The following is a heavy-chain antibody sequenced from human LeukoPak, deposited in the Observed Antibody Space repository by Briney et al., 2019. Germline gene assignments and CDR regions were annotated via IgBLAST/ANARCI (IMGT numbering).Heavy chain of an antibody. J-gene: IGHJ3*02. CDR3: AIAGGGSDAFDI. Sequence: GSVKVSCKASGYTFTGYYIHWVRQAPGQGLEWMGRINPNSGGTNYAQKFQGRVTMTRDTSINTAYMELSRLRSDDTAGYYCAIAGGGSDAFDIWGQGTMVTVSS. CDR2: INPNSGGT. V-gene: IGHV1-2*06. CDR1: GYTFTGYY. D-gene: IGHD2-15*01.